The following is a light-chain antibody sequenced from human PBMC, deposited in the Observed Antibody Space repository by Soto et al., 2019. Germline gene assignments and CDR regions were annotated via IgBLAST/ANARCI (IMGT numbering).Light chain of an antibody. V-gene: IGKV1-39*01. CDR3: QQSYSTPPIT. CDR2: DAY. Sequence: DIQMTQSPSTLSASVGDRVTITCRASQSISSWLAWYQQKPGKAPKLLIYDAYSLQSGVPSRFSGSGSGTDFTLTISSLQPEDFATYYCQQSYSTPPITFGQGTRLEIK. J-gene: IGKJ5*01. CDR1: QSISSW.